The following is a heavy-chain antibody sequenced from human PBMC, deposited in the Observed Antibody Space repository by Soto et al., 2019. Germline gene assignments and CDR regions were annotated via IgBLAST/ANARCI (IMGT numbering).Heavy chain of an antibody. CDR1: GYTFNTFG. D-gene: IGHD3-9*01. V-gene: IGHV1-18*01. CDR3: ARELIRYDILTASNFYALDV. CDR2: ISVYSGHT. Sequence: QVQLVQSGAEVKKPGASVQVSCTASGYTFNTFGISWVRQAPGQGLKWMGWISVYSGHTDFAQKLQDRVTLTTDTSTSTAYMDLRDLRSDDTAVYYCARELIRYDILTASNFYALDVWGPGTTVTVSS. J-gene: IGHJ6*02.